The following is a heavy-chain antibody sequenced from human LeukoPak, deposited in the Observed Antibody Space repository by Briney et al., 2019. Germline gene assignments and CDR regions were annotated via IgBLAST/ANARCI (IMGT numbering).Heavy chain of an antibody. CDR3: AREERYYDFWRGLGD. J-gene: IGHJ4*02. D-gene: IGHD3-3*01. CDR2: INHSGNT. V-gene: IGHV4-59*02. CDR1: GXSVSSYY. Sequence: SETLSLTCTVSGXSVSSYYGSWIRQPPGKGLEWIGYINHSGNTNYNPSLKSRVTISVDTSKNQFSLKLTSVTAADTAVYYCAREERYYDFWRGLGDWGQGTLVTVSS.